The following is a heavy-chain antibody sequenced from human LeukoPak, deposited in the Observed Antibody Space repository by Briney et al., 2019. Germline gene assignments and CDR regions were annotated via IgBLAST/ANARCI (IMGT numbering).Heavy chain of an antibody. D-gene: IGHD6-19*01. CDR1: GDSVSSNNGA. CDR2: TYYRSKWYN. CDR3: ARDLGNSGWYTFDY. J-gene: IGHJ4*02. Sequence: SQTLSVTCAISGDSVSSNNGAWNWIRQSPSRGLEWLGRTYYRSKWYNDYAVSMKGRITINPDTSKNQFSLQLNSVTPEDTAVYYCARDLGNSGWYTFDYWGQGTLDTVSS. V-gene: IGHV6-1*01.